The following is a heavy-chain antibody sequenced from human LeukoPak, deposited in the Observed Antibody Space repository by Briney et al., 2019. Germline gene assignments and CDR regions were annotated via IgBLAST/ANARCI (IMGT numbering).Heavy chain of an antibody. Sequence: PGGSLRLSCAASGFTFSSYSMNWVRQAPGKGLEWVSSISSSSSYIYYADSVKGRFTISRDNVKNALYLQMNSLRAEDTAVYYCARSRVVDAAFFDYWGQGTLATVSS. V-gene: IGHV3-21*04. CDR2: ISSSSSYI. J-gene: IGHJ4*02. CDR1: GFTFSSYS. CDR3: ARSRVVDAAFFDY. D-gene: IGHD2-15*01.